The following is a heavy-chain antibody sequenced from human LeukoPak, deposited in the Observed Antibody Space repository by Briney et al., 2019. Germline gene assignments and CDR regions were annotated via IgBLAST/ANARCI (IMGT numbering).Heavy chain of an antibody. CDR1: GGSISSGGYY. Sequence: SETLSLTCTVSGGSISSGGYYWSWIRQHPGKGLEWIGYIYYSGSTNYNPSLKSRVTISVDTSKNQFSLKLSSVTAADTAVYYCARVERITIPRTADYYYGMDVWGQGTTVTVSS. CDR3: ARVERITIPRTADYYYGMDV. D-gene: IGHD3-3*01. V-gene: IGHV4-61*08. CDR2: IYYSGST. J-gene: IGHJ6*02.